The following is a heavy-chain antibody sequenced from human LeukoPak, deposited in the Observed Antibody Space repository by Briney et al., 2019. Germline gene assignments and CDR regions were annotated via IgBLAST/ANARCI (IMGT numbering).Heavy chain of an antibody. V-gene: IGHV3-33*08. D-gene: IGHD2-21*02. CDR2: IWYDGSNK. Sequence: GSLRLSCAASGFTFSSYGMHWVRQAPGKGLEWVALIWYDGSNKYYADSVKGRFTIFRDNSRDTLFLQMNSLRVEDSAVYYCARDRGTNIVTAGLRPGYIDCWGQGTLVTVSS. CDR3: ARDRGTNIVTAGLRPGYIDC. CDR1: GFTFSSYG. J-gene: IGHJ4*02.